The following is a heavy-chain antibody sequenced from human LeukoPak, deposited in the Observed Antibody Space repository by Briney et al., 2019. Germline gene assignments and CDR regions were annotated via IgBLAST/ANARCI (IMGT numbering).Heavy chain of an antibody. V-gene: IGHV1-2*02. J-gene: IGHJ5*02. CDR2: INPNSGGT. D-gene: IGHD3-10*01. CDR1: GYTFTGYY. Sequence: ASVKVSCKASGYTFTGYYMHWVRQAPGQGLEWMGWINPNSGGTNYAQEFQGRVTMTRDTSISTAYMELSRLRSDDTAMYYCASLSIDSITMVRGVPEWFDPWGQGTLVTVSS. CDR3: ASLSIDSITMVRGVPEWFDP.